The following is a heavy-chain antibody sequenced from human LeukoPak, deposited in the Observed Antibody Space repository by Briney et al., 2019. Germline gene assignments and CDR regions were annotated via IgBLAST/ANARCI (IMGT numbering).Heavy chain of an antibody. J-gene: IGHJ4*02. Sequence: GGSLRLSCAASGFTFSNYWMHWVRQAPGKGPVWVSRINSDGINTSYADSVKGRFTISRDNAKNTLNLQMNSLRAEDTAVYYCARRAGAYSHPYDYWGQGTLVTVSS. CDR1: GFTFSNYW. D-gene: IGHD4/OR15-4a*01. CDR2: INSDGINT. V-gene: IGHV3-74*01. CDR3: ARRAGAYSHPYDY.